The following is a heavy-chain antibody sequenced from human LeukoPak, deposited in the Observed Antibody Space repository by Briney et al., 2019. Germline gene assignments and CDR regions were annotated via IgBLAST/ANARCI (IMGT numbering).Heavy chain of an antibody. J-gene: IGHJ4*02. CDR1: GFTFSSYS. CDR2: ISSSSSYI. CDR3: ARPIEDYGDGYDY. Sequence: GGSLRLSCAASGFTFSSYSMSWVRQAPGKGLEWVSSISSSSSYIYYADSVKGRFTISRDNAKNSLYLQMNSLRAEDTAVYYCARPIEDYGDGYDYWGQGTLVTVSS. D-gene: IGHD4-17*01. V-gene: IGHV3-21*01.